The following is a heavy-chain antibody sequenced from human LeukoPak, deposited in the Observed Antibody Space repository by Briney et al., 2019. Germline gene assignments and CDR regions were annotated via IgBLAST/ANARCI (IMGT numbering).Heavy chain of an antibody. CDR2: ISGSGGST. CDR1: GFTFSSYG. Sequence: PGGSLRLSCAASGFTFSSYGMHWVRQAPGKGLEWVSAISGSGGSTYYADSVKGRFTISRDNSKNTLYLQMNSLRAEDTAVYYCAKDHWRYNILTGLLRRAFDIWGQGTMVTVSS. V-gene: IGHV3-23*01. J-gene: IGHJ3*02. D-gene: IGHD3-9*01. CDR3: AKDHWRYNILTGLLRRAFDI.